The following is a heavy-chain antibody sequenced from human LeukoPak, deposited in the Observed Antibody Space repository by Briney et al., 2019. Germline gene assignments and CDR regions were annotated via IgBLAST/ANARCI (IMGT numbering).Heavy chain of an antibody. Sequence: SVKVSCKPSGGTVRRYAIRWVRQPPPQGLEWMGGIIHTFGTANYAQKFQGRVTITADKSTSTAYMELSSLRSEDTAVYYCARSGVGSDLNGRTDWLLHYFDYWGQGTLVTVSS. CDR3: ARSGVGSDLNGRTDWLLHYFDY. CDR1: GGTVRRYA. CDR2: IIHTFGTA. J-gene: IGHJ4*02. V-gene: IGHV1-69*06. D-gene: IGHD3-9*01.